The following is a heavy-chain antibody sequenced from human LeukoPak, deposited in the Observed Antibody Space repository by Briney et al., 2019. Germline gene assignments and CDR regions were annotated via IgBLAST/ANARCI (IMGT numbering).Heavy chain of an antibody. CDR2: ISGSGGST. V-gene: IGHV3-23*01. J-gene: IGHJ4*02. Sequence: GGSLRLSCAASGFIFSSYAMSWVRQAPGKGLEWVSAISGSGGSTYYADSVKGRFTISRDNSKNTLYLQMNSLRAEDTAVYYCASPLTSRGPFDYWGQGTLVTVSS. CDR3: ASPLTSRGPFDY. D-gene: IGHD3-16*01. CDR1: GFIFSSYA.